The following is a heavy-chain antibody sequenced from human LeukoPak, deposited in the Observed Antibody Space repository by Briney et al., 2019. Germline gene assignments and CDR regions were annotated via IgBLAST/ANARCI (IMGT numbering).Heavy chain of an antibody. Sequence: AAVKVSCKASGYTFTSNALGWVRQAPGQGLEWMGWINTNTGNPTYAQGFTGRFVFSLDTSDNTAYLQISSLQAEDTAVYSCASCFCTSALCYYLDYWGQGTLVTVSS. CDR1: GYTFTSNA. J-gene: IGHJ4*02. D-gene: IGHD2-8*01. V-gene: IGHV7-4-1*02. CDR3: ASCFCTSALCYYLDY. CDR2: INTNTGNP.